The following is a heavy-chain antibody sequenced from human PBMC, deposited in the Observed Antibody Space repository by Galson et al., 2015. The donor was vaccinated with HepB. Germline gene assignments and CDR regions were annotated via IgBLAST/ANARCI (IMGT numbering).Heavy chain of an antibody. Sequence: SLRLSCAASGFTFSTYGMHWVRQAPGKGLEWVAILSYDGSDEYYAGSVQGRFTISRDNSKNTLYLQMNSLRAEDTAVYYCAKTYSTGWSRALDAWGQGTMVTVSS. CDR3: AKTYSTGWSRALDA. CDR1: GFTFSTYG. D-gene: IGHD6-19*01. V-gene: IGHV3-30*18. J-gene: IGHJ3*01. CDR2: LSYDGSDE.